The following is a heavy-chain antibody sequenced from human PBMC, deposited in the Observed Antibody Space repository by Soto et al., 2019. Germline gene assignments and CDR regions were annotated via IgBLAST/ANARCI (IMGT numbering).Heavy chain of an antibody. J-gene: IGHJ4*01. CDR1: GDSVSSNSAG. D-gene: IGHD1-26*01. CDR3: ARGEQYSGRIFDY. Sequence: SQTLSLTCAITGDSVSSNSAGCGWVRQSPSRGLEWLGRTYCRSKWYYEYAVSVRGRITINPDTSKNQYPLQLDSVTPEDTAVYFCARGEQYSGRIFDYWGQGTLVTVSS. V-gene: IGHV6-1*01. CDR2: TYCRSKWYY.